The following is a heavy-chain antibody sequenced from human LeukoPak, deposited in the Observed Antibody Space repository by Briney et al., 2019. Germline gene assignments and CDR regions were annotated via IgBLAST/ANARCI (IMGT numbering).Heavy chain of an antibody. V-gene: IGHV4-59*08. CDR3: ARSELRSHYYYGMDV. Sequence: SGTLPLTCTVSGGSISSYYWSWIRQPPGKGLEWIGYIYYSGSTNYHPSLKSRVTISVDTSKNQFSLKLSSVTAADTAVYYCARSELRSHYYYGMDVWGQGTTVTVSS. CDR2: IYYSGST. D-gene: IGHD1-26*01. J-gene: IGHJ6*02. CDR1: GGSISSYY.